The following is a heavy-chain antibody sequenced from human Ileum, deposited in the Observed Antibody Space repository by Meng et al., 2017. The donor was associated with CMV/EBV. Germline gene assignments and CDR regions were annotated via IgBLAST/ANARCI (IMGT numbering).Heavy chain of an antibody. J-gene: IGHJ4*02. V-gene: IGHV3-30*02. CDR1: GFAFNAHS. CDR2: IRFDGSNE. D-gene: IGHD3-16*01. Sequence: AGSLRLSCAASGFAFNAHSVHWVRHFPGQGLEWVAFIRFDGSNENYADSVRGRFIISRDNSTNTLSLQMNILRPGDTAVYFCATDRAQSGGYYFDFWGQGTLVTVSS. CDR3: ATDRAQSGGYYFDF.